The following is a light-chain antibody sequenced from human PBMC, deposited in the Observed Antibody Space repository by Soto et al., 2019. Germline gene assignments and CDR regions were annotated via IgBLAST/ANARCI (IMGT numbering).Light chain of an antibody. CDR3: QQYYSYPWT. Sequence: AIRMTQSPSSFSASTGDRVTITCRASQGISSYLAWYQQKPGKAPKLLIYAASTLQSGVPSRFSGSGSGTDFTLTISCLQSEDFATYYCQQYYSYPWTCGQGTKGDIK. CDR1: QGISSY. J-gene: IGKJ1*01. CDR2: AAS. V-gene: IGKV1-8*01.